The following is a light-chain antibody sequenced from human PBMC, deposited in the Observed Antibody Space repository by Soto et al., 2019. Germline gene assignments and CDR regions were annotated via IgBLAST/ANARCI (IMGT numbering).Light chain of an antibody. V-gene: IGKV1-17*01. CDR1: QGIGND. CDR3: MQGTHWPIT. Sequence: DIQMTPSPSSLSASVGARVTITCRASQGIGNDVGWYQQKPGKAPKRLIYLTYSLQTGVPSRFSGSGSGTDFALKISRVEAEDVGVYYCMQGTHWPITFGQGTRLAIK. J-gene: IGKJ5*01. CDR2: LTY.